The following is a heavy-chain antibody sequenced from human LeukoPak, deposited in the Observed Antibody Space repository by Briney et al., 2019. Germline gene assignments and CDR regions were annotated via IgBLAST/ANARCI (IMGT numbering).Heavy chain of an antibody. CDR3: ARDPIVPAAHKAYYYYMDV. V-gene: IGHV4-34*01. CDR1: GGSFSGYY. CDR2: INHSGST. Sequence: SETLSLTCAVYGGSFSGYYWSWIRQPPGKGLEWIGEINHSGSTNYNPSLKSRVTISVDTSKNQFSLKLSSVTAADTAVYYCARDPIVPAAHKAYYYYMDVWGKGTTVTVSS. D-gene: IGHD2-2*01. J-gene: IGHJ6*03.